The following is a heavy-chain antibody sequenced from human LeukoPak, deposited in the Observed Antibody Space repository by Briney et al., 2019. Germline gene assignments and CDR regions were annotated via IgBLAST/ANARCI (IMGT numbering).Heavy chain of an antibody. CDR1: GFTFSSYA. CDR3: ARDISWELLTLPFDY. V-gene: IGHV3-30-3*01. CDR2: ISYDGSNK. Sequence: GGSLRLSCAASGFTFSSYAMHWVRQAPGKGLEWVAVISYDGSNKYYADSVKGRFTISRDNSKNSLYLQMNSLRAEDTAVYYCARDISWELLTLPFDYWGQGTLVTVSS. J-gene: IGHJ4*02. D-gene: IGHD1-26*01.